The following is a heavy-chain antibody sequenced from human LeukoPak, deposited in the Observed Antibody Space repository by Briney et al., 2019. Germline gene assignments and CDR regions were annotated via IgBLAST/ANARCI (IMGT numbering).Heavy chain of an antibody. V-gene: IGHV3-21*01. CDR3: AKKSPLAADAFDI. J-gene: IGHJ3*02. CDR1: GFNLNSYT. D-gene: IGHD6-19*01. CDR2: ISSSRNYI. Sequence: GGSLRLSCAAFGFNLNSYTMNWVRQAPGKGLEWVSSISSSRNYIYYADSVKGRFTISRDNAKNSLYLQMNSLRAEDTAVYYCAKKSPLAADAFDIWGQGTMVTVSS.